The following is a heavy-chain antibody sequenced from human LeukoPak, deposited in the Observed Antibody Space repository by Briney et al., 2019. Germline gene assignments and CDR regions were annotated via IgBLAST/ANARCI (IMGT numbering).Heavy chain of an antibody. CDR3: ASVYDSSGYYPF. V-gene: IGHV4-59*12. J-gene: IGHJ4*02. CDR2: IYYSGST. D-gene: IGHD3-22*01. Sequence: PSETLSLTCTVSGGSISSYYWSWIRQPPGKGLEWIGYIYYSGSTNYNPSPKSRVTITVDTSKNQFSLKLSSVTAADTAVYYCASVYDSSGYYPFWGQGTLVTVSS. CDR1: GGSISSYY.